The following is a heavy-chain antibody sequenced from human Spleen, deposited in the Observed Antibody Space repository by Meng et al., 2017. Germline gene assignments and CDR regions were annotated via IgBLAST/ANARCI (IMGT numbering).Heavy chain of an antibody. V-gene: IGHV3-15*01. CDR3: ASEVYDYDDYPPYWYFDL. CDR1: GFTFSSYA. Sequence: GESLKISCAASGFTFSSYAMSWVRQVPGKGLEWVGRVRSNPDGGTTDYAPPVKGRFTISRDDSRNMVYLQMNSLKTVDTAVYYCASEVYDYDDYPPYWYFDLWGRGTLVTVSS. D-gene: IGHD4-17*01. J-gene: IGHJ2*01. CDR2: VRSNPDGGTT.